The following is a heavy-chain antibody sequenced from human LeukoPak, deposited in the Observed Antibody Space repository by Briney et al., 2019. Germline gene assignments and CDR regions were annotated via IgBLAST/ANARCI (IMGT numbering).Heavy chain of an antibody. J-gene: IGHJ6*02. CDR3: AREFRYSGYDRGIYYYYYGMDV. CDR1: GYTFTGYY. Sequence: GASVKVSCKASGYTFTGYYMHWVRQAPGQGLEWMGWINPNSGGTNYAQKFQGWVTMTRDTSISTAYMELSRLRSDDTAVYYCAREFRYSGYDRGIYYYYYGMDVWGQGTTVTVSS. V-gene: IGHV1-2*04. D-gene: IGHD5-12*01. CDR2: INPNSGGT.